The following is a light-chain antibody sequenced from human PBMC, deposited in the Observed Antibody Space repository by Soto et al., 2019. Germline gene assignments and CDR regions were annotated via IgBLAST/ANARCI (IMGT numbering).Light chain of an antibody. CDR2: EVS. CDR3: CSYAGSSTFYV. V-gene: IGLV2-23*02. CDR1: SSDVGNYNL. J-gene: IGLJ1*01. Sequence: QSSLTQPASVSGCPGQSITISCTGASSDVGNYNLVSWYQQYPGKAPKLMIYEVSKRPSGVSNRFSGSKSGNTASLTISGLQAEDEADYYCCSYAGSSTFYVFGTGTKVPVL.